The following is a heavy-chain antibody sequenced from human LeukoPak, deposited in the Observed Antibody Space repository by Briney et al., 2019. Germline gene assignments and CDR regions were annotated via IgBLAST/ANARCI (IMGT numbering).Heavy chain of an antibody. CDR2: FSYSGST. Sequence: SETLSLTCSVSGVSISDYHGIWIRQPPAKRLEWMGYFSYSGSTRYNPSLKSLVTMSVDTSKNQFSLRLTSVAAADTAVYYCARMYSGTSYYFDFWGQGTLVTVSS. J-gene: IGHJ4*02. V-gene: IGHV4-59*01. D-gene: IGHD1-26*01. CDR1: GVSISDYH. CDR3: ARMYSGTSYYFDF.